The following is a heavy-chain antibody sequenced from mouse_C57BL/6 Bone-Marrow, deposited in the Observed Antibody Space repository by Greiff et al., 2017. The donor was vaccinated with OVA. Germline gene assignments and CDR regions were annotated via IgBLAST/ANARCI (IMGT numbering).Heavy chain of an antibody. CDR2: IDPNSGGT. CDR3: AGYYYYDWFAY. CDR1: GYTFTSYW. V-gene: IGHV1-72*01. Sequence: VQLQQPGAELVKPGSSVKLSCKASGYTFTSYWMHWVKQRPGRGLEWIGRIDPNSGGTKYNEKFKSKATLTVDKPSSTAYRQLSNLTSEDSSVYYCAGYYYYDWFAYWGQGTLVTVSA. J-gene: IGHJ3*01. D-gene: IGHD2-4*01.